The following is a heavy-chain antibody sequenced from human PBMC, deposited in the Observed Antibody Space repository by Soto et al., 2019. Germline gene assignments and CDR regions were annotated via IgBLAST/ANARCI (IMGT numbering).Heavy chain of an antibody. CDR1: GFTFSSYS. D-gene: IGHD6-19*01. CDR2: ISSSSSYI. CDR3: ARVLSPGYSSGWYFDY. V-gene: IGHV3-21*01. J-gene: IGHJ4*02. Sequence: SGGSLRLSCAASGFTFSSYSMNWVRQAPGKGLEWVSSISSSSSYIYYADSVKGRFTISRDNAKNSLYLQMNSLRAEDTAVYYCARVLSPGYSSGWYFDYWGQGTLVTVSS.